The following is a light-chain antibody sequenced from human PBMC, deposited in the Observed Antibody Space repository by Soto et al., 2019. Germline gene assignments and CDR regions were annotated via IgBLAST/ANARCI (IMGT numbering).Light chain of an antibody. CDR3: QQYVSSPWT. Sequence: EIVLTQSPGTLSLSPGERATLSCRASQSVSSNYLAWYQQKPGQAPRPLIYGASSRATGIPDRFSGSGAGTDFTLTISRLESEDFAVYYSQQYVSSPWTFGQGTKVDIK. J-gene: IGKJ1*01. V-gene: IGKV3-20*01. CDR2: GAS. CDR1: QSVSSNY.